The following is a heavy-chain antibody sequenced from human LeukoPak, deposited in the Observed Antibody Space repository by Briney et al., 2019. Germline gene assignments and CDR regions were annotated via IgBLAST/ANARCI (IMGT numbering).Heavy chain of an antibody. CDR3: ARSSGYYTGDDAFDI. Sequence: ASVKVSCKASGYTFTGYYMHWVRQAPGQGLEWMGWINPNSGGTNYAQKFQGRVTMTRDTSISTAYMELSRLRSDDMAVYYCARSSGYYTGDDAFDIWGQGTMVTVSS. CDR2: INPNSGGT. J-gene: IGHJ3*02. CDR1: GYTFTGYY. V-gene: IGHV1-2*02. D-gene: IGHD3-22*01.